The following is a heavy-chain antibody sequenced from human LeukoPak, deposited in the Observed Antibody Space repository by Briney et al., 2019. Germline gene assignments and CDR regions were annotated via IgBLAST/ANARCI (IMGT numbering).Heavy chain of an antibody. CDR2: IYSSGST. V-gene: IGHV4-59*01. CDR1: GGSISSYY. J-gene: IGHJ4*02. D-gene: IGHD5-18*01. Sequence: SETLSLTCTVSGGSISSYYWSWIRQPPGKGLEWIGHIYSSGSTNYNPSLKSRVTISVDTSKSQFSLKLSSVTAADTAVYYCARFRSPLQLFDYWGQGTLVTVSS. CDR3: ARFRSPLQLFDY.